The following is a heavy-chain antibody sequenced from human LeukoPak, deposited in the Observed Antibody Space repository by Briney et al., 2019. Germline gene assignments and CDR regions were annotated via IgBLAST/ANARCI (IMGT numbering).Heavy chain of an antibody. V-gene: IGHV3-49*04. CDR1: GFTFGDYA. CDR3: TKGSYYYYYYMDV. CDR2: IRSKAYGGTT. Sequence: GGSLRLSCTASGFTFGDYAMSWVRQAPGKGLEWVGFIRSKAYGGTTEYAASVKGRFTISRDDSKSIAYLQMNSLKTEDTAVYYCTKGSYYYYYYMDVWGKGTTVTISS. J-gene: IGHJ6*03.